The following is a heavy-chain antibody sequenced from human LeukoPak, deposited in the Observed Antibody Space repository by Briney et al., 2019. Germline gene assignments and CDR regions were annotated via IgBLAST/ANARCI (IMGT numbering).Heavy chain of an antibody. Sequence: GGSLRLSCAASGFTFSDYYMSWIRQAPGKGLEWVSYISSRSSYTSYADSVKGRFTISRDNAKNSLYLQMNSLRAEDTAVYYCARVPSSISSTAIIFYYFDYWGQGTLVTVSS. J-gene: IGHJ4*02. CDR3: ARVPSSISSTAIIFYYFDY. CDR1: GFTFSDYY. V-gene: IGHV3-11*06. D-gene: IGHD2-21*02. CDR2: ISSRSSYT.